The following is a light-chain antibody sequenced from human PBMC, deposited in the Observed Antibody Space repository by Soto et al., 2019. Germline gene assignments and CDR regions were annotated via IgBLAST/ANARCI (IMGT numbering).Light chain of an antibody. CDR1: SSDVGGYNY. Sequence: QSALTQPPSGSRSPGQSVTISCTGTSSDVGGYNYVSWYQQNPGKVPKLMIYEVNKRPSGVPDRFSGSKSGNTASLTVSGLQAEDEADYYCTSYAGGNNVFGTGTKLTFL. CDR3: TSYAGGNNV. V-gene: IGLV2-8*02. J-gene: IGLJ1*01. CDR2: EVN.